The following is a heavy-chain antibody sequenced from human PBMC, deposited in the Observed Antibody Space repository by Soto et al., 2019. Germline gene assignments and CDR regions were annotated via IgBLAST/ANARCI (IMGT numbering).Heavy chain of an antibody. D-gene: IGHD6-6*01. CDR2: ITSSGSGT. CDR3: AKDLRDVGARPWFKCFDD. V-gene: IGHV3-23*01. Sequence: EVEMLESGGGLVQPGGSLRLSCEVSGFTFSAYAMNWVRQAPGKGLQWVAGITSSGSGTFYADSVKGRFTISRDNFRNAHYSELRTVREDDTAVYFCAKDLRDVGARPWFKCFDDWGQGTLVTVSS. J-gene: IGHJ4*02. CDR1: GFTFSAYA.